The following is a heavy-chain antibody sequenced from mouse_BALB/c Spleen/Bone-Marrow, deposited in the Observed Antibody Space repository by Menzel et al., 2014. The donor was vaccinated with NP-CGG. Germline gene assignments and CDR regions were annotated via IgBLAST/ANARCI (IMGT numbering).Heavy chain of an antibody. CDR1: GYTFTSYV. CDR3: AREGMSTGDY. Sequence: VQLQQSGPELVKPGASVKMSCKASGYTFTSYVLHWVKQTPGQGLEWIGYIYPYNDVTKYNEKFKAKATLTSDKSSSTAYMELSSLASEDSAVDYCAREGMSTGDYWGQGTTLTVSS. J-gene: IGHJ2*01. V-gene: IGHV1-14*01. D-gene: IGHD2-4*01. CDR2: IYPYNDVT.